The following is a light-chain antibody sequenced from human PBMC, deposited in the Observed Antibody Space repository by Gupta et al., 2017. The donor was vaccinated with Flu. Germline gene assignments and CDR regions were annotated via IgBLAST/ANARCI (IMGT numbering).Light chain of an antibody. CDR1: QDIANY. Sequence: DIQMTQSPSSLSASVGDRVTITCQASQDIANYLNWYQQRLGKAPKLLIYDASNWETGVPSRFSGSGSGTDFIFTISSLQPEDIATYYCQQYDNLPSVTFGQGTLLEIK. CDR3: QQYDNLPSVT. J-gene: IGKJ5*01. CDR2: DAS. V-gene: IGKV1-33*01.